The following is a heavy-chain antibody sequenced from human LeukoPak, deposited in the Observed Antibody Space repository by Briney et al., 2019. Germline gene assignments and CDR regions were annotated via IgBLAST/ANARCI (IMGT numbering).Heavy chain of an antibody. J-gene: IGHJ3*02. CDR2: IYYSGST. CDR3: ARVGVDSSGYYYVAFDI. D-gene: IGHD3-22*01. CDR1: GGSISSYY. Sequence: SETLSLTCTVSGGSISSYYWSWIRQPPGKGLEWIGYIYYSGSTNYNPSLKSRVTISVDTSKNQFSLKLSSVTAADTAVYYCARVGVDSSGYYYVAFDIWGQGTMVTVS. V-gene: IGHV4-59*01.